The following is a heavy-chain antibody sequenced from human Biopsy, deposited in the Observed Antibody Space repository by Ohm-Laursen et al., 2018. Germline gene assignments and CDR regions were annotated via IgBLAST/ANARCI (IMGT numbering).Heavy chain of an antibody. CDR3: AGGAAKGNPYDH. CDR1: GGTFSSYV. J-gene: IGHJ5*02. D-gene: IGHD3-10*01. CDR2: IIPTFDTP. Sequence: SSVKVSCKASGGTFSSYVISWVRQAPGQGLEWTGRIIPTFDTPTYAPDFQGRVTFTADKSTGTAHLDLRSLRSEDTAVYYCAGGAAKGNPYDHWGQGTLVTVSS. V-gene: IGHV1-69*06.